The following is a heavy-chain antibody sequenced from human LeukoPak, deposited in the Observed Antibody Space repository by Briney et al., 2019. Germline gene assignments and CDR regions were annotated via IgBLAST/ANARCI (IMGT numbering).Heavy chain of an antibody. CDR3: ARERGYCSSTSCSILGQSRGFDY. V-gene: IGHV4-31*03. J-gene: IGHJ4*02. D-gene: IGHD2-2*01. CDR1: GGSISSGGYY. CDR2: IYYSGST. Sequence: SQTLSLTYTVSGGSISSGGYYWSWIRQHPGKGLEWIGYIYYSGSTYYNPSLKSRATISVDTSKNQFSLKLSSVTAADTAVYYCARERGYCSSTSCSILGQSRGFDYWGQGTLVTVSS.